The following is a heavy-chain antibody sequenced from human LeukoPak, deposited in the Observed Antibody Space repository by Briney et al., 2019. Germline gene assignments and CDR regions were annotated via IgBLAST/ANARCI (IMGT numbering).Heavy chain of an antibody. D-gene: IGHD4-17*01. CDR2: IYYGGST. Sequence: SETLSLTCTVSGGSISSYYWSWIRQPPGKGLEWIGYIYYGGSTNRNPSLKSRVTISLDTSKNQFSLKLSSVTAADTAVYYCARTGYGDKFPYYYYYMDVWGKGTTVIVSS. CDR1: GGSISSYY. J-gene: IGHJ6*03. CDR3: ARTGYGDKFPYYYYYMDV. V-gene: IGHV4-59*01.